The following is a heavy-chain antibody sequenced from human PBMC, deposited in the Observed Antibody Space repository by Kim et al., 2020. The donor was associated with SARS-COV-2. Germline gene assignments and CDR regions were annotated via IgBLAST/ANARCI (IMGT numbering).Heavy chain of an antibody. CDR3: ATSGYDYSIDYYYYGMDV. CDR2: ISSSGSTI. CDR1: GFTFSDYY. V-gene: IGHV3-11*01. J-gene: IGHJ6*02. D-gene: IGHD5-12*01. Sequence: GGSLRLSCAASGFTFSDYYMSWIRQAPGKGLEWVSYISSSGSTIYYADSVKGRFTISRDNAKNSLYLQMNSLRAEDTAVYYCATSGYDYSIDYYYYGMDVWGQGTTVTVSS.